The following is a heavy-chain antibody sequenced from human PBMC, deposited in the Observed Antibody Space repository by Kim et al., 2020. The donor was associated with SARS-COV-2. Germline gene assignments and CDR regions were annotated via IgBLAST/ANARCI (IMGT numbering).Heavy chain of an antibody. CDR1: GFTFSDYY. V-gene: IGHV3-11*01. J-gene: IGHJ4*02. CDR2: ISSSGDTV. D-gene: IGHD3-22*01. CDR3: ARESAYYYAY. Sequence: GGSLRLSCAASGFTFSDYYMNWIRQAPGKGLEWVSYISSSGDTVKYADSMKGRFTISRDNARNSLYLQLNILRAEDTAIYYCARESAYYYAYWGRGTLVTVSS.